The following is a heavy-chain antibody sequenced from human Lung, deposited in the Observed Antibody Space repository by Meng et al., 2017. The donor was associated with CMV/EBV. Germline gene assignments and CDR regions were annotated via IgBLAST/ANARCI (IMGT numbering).Heavy chain of an antibody. J-gene: IGHJ6*02. V-gene: IGHV3-21*01. CDR2: ISSSGTYI. D-gene: IGHD2-21*01. CDR3: ARDVSPRSSAYFAIYYFYALDV. Sequence: GESLKISXAASGFTFSSYSMNWARQAPGKGLEWVSSISSSGTYIYYADSVKGRFTISRDNAQNSLYLQMNSLRAEDTAVYYCARDVSPRSSAYFAIYYFYALDVXGQGXTVTVSS. CDR1: GFTFSSYS.